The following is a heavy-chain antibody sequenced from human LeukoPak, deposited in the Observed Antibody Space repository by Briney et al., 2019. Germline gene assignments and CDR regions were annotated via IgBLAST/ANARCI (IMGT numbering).Heavy chain of an antibody. Sequence: GGSLRFSCAASGFTFSSYATHWVRQAPGKGLEWVAVISYDGSNKYYADSVKGRFTISRDNSKNTLYLQMNSLRAEDTAVYYCARDSRITMVRGVIDYWGQGTLVTVSS. CDR2: ISYDGSNK. J-gene: IGHJ4*02. V-gene: IGHV3-30-3*01. CDR3: ARDSRITMVRGVIDY. CDR1: GFTFSSYA. D-gene: IGHD3-10*01.